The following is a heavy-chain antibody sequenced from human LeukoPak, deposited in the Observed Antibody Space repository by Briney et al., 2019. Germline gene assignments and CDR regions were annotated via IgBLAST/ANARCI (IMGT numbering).Heavy chain of an antibody. CDR3: ARDRSTYYDILTGLDY. D-gene: IGHD3-9*01. V-gene: IGHV3-7*01. CDR1: GFTFSSYW. J-gene: IGHJ4*02. CDR2: IKRDGSNK. Sequence: GGSLRLSCAASGFTFSSYWMSWVRQAPGKGLEWVADIKRDGSNKYYVDSVKGRFTISRVNAKNSMSLQMNSLRAEDTAVYYCARDRSTYYDILTGLDYWGQGTLVTVSS.